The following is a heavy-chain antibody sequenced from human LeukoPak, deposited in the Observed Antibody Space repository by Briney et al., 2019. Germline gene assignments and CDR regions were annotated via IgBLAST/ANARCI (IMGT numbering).Heavy chain of an antibody. CDR1: GFTFSSHS. J-gene: IGHJ5*02. CDR2: IGGSGADT. V-gene: IGHV3-21*05. CDR3: AKTLVASPGNTGGP. Sequence: GGSLRLSCVASGFTFSSHSMNWVRQAPGKGLEWLSYIGGSGADTNYADSVKGRFTTSRDNAKSSLYLQMNSLRAEDTAVYYCAKTLVASPGNTGGPWGQGTLVTVSS. D-gene: IGHD6-6*01.